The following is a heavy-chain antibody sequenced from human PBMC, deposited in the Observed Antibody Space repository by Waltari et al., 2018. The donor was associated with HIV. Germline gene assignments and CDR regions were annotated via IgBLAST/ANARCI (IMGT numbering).Heavy chain of an antibody. CDR3: ARGQGLGTFDC. CDR2: IYHSGST. V-gene: IGHV4-38-2*01. D-gene: IGHD6-19*01. CDR1: GYSISSGYY. J-gene: IGHJ4*02. Sequence: QVQLQESGPGLVKSSETLSLTCAVSGYSISSGYYWGWIRQPPWKGLEQIGIIYHSGSTHYNPALKRRGTISADTSNNQFSLKVSSVTAADTAVYYCARGQGLGTFDCWGQGTLVTVSS.